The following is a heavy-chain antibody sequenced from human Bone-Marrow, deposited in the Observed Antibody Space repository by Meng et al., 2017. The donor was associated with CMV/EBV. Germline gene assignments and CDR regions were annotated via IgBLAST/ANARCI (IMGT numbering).Heavy chain of an antibody. CDR3: ASSGRGSSGYYYYYGMDV. Sequence: GGSLRLSCTASGFTFGDYAMSWVRQAPGKGLEWVGFIRSKAYGGTTEYAASVKGRFTISRDDSKSIAYLQMNSLRAEDTAVYYCASSGRGSSGYYYYYGMDVWGQGTTVTVSS. D-gene: IGHD3-22*01. V-gene: IGHV3-49*04. J-gene: IGHJ6*02. CDR1: GFTFGDYA. CDR2: IRSKAYGGTT.